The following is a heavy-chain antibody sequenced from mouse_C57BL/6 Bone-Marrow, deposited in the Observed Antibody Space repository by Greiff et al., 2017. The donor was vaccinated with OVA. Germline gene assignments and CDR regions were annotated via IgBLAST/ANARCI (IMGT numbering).Heavy chain of an antibody. CDR1: GFNIKDDY. CDR2: IDPENGDT. D-gene: IGHD1-1*01. J-gene: IGHJ4*01. V-gene: IGHV14-4*01. CDR3: TTYYVYYAMDY. Sequence: EVQLQQSGAELVRPGASVKVSCTASGFNIKDDYMHWVKQRPEQGLEWIGWIDPENGDTEYASKFQGKATITADTSSNTAYLQLSSLTSEDTAVYYCTTYYVYYAMDYWGQGTSVTVSS.